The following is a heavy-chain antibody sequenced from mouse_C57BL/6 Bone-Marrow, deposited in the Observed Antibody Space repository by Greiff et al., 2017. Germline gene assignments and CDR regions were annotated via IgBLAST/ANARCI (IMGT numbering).Heavy chain of an antibody. V-gene: IGHV1-69*01. CDR1: GYNFTSYW. J-gene: IGHJ1*03. D-gene: IGHD1-1*01. CDR3: SRGVYYGSSWYFDV. CDR2: IDPSDSYT. Sequence: VQLQQPGAELVMPGASVKLSCKASGYNFTSYWMHWVKQRPGQGLEWIGEIDPSDSYTTYNQKFKGKSTLTVDKSSSTAYMQLSSLTSEDSAVYYCSRGVYYGSSWYFDVWGTGTTVTVSS.